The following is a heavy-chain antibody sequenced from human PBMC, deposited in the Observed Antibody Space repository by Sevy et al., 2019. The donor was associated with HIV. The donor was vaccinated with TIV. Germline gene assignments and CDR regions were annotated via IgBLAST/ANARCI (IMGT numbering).Heavy chain of an antibody. D-gene: IGHD4-17*01. CDR1: GFTFSDSA. J-gene: IGHJ4*02. CDR3: TCGYGRFDF. CDR2: IRGKANTYAT. Sequence: GGSLRLSCAASGFTFSDSAMFWVRQASGKGLEWIGRIRGKANTYATALAASVKDRFTISRDDSKNTAYLQMNSLKREDTAVYYCTCGYGRFDFWGQGTQVTVSS. V-gene: IGHV3-73*01.